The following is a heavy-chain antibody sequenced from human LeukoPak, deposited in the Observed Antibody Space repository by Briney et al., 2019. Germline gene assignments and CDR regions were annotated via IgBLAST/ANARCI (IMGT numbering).Heavy chain of an antibody. J-gene: IGHJ4*02. CDR1: GFTFSSYG. V-gene: IGHV3-30*18. D-gene: IGHD2-15*01. CDR3: AKSARWWRTGDYFDY. Sequence: QAGGSLRLSCAASGFTFSSYGMHWVRQAPGKGLEWVAVISYDGSNKYYADSVKGRFTISRDNSKNTLYLQMNSLRAEDTAVYYCAKSARWWRTGDYFDYWGQGTLVTVSS. CDR2: ISYDGSNK.